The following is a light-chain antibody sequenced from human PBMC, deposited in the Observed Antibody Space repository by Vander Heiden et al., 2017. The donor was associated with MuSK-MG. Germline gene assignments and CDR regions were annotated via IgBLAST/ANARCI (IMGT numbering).Light chain of an antibody. V-gene: IGLV3-25*02. CDR2: KDS. Sequence: SYELTPPPTVSVSPGQTARFTCSGDAVTKQYAYWYQQKPGQAPVLVIFKDSERTSGIPERFSGSSSGTTVTFTITGVQAEDEADDDCQSEDSSGTYVVFGGGTKLTVL. J-gene: IGLJ2*01. CDR1: AVTKQY. CDR3: QSEDSSGTYVV.